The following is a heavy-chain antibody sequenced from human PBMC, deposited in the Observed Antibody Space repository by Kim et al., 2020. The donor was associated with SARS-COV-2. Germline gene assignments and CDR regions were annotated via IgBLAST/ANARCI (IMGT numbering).Heavy chain of an antibody. D-gene: IGHD3-10*01. CDR3: AVLYGSGSYTAYYYGMDV. J-gene: IGHJ6*02. Sequence: TRRVTISVDTSKNQFSLKLSSVTAADTAVYYCAVLYGSGSYTAYYYGMDVWGQGITVTVSS. V-gene: IGHV4-39*01.